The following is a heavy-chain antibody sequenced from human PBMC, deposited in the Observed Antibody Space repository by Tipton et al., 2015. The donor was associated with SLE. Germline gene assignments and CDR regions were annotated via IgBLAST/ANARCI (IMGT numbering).Heavy chain of an antibody. CDR1: GFTFSSYG. D-gene: IGHD1-26*01. CDR3: AKSPSGRYLGDFDY. CDR2: ISYDGSNK. J-gene: IGHJ4*02. V-gene: IGHV3-30*18. Sequence: SGFTFSSYGMHWVRQAPGKGLEWVAVISYDGSNKYYADSVKGRFTISRDNSKNTLYLQMNSLRAEDTAVYYCAKSPSGRYLGDFDYWGQGTLVTVSS.